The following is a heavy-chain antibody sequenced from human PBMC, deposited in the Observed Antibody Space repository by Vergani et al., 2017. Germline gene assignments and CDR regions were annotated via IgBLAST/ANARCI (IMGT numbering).Heavy chain of an antibody. CDR1: GFTFGDYA. V-gene: IGHV3-49*03. J-gene: IGHJ4*02. Sequence: EVQLVESGGGLVQPGRSLRLSCTASGFTFGDYAMSWFRQAPGKGLEWVGFIRSKAYGGTTEYAASVKGRFTISRDDSKSIAYLQMNSLKTEDTAVYYCAKVPNPHYYDSSGYYFDYWGQGTLVTVSS. CDR3: AKVPNPHYYDSSGYYFDY. CDR2: IRSKAYGGTT. D-gene: IGHD3-22*01.